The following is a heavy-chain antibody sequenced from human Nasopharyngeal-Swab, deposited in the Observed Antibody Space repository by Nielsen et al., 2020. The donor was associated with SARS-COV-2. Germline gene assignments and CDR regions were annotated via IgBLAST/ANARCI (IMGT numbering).Heavy chain of an antibody. CDR2: IRSKGNSYAT. Sequence: GGSLRLSCAASGFIFSDSAIHWVRQASGKGLEWVGRIRSKGNSYATEYAASVEGRFTISRDDSKNTAYLQMNSLITEDTAVYYCTRCGGSCYTGKDHWGQGTLVTVSS. V-gene: IGHV3-73*01. CDR1: GFIFSDSA. J-gene: IGHJ4*02. D-gene: IGHD2-15*01. CDR3: TRCGGSCYTGKDH.